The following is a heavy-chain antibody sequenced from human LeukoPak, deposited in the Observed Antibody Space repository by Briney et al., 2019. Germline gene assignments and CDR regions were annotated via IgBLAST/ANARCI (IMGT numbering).Heavy chain of an antibody. D-gene: IGHD4-17*01. V-gene: IGHV4-39*07. CDR1: GGSISSSSYY. J-gene: IGHJ3*02. CDR2: IYYSGST. CDR3: ARASGYPYGDYVLTHDAFDI. Sequence: SETLSLTCTVSGGSISSSSYYWGWIRQPPGKGLEWIGSIYYSGSTYYNPSLKSRVTISVDTSKNQFSLKLSSVTAADTAVYYCARASGYPYGDYVLTHDAFDIWGQGTMVTVSS.